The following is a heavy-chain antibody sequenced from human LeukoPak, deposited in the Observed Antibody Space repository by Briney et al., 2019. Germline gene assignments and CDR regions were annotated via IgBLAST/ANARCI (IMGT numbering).Heavy chain of an antibody. V-gene: IGHV3-33*01. CDR2: LSYDGSNK. CDR3: ARALYNNGWYYFDY. J-gene: IGHJ4*02. CDR1: GFTFSGYV. D-gene: IGHD6-19*01. Sequence: PGRSLRLSCAASGFTFSGYVIHWVRQAPGKGLEWVAFLSYDGSNKFYADSVKGRFTISRDNSETTLYLQMNSLRAEDTAVYYCARALYNNGWYYFDYWGQGTLVTVSS.